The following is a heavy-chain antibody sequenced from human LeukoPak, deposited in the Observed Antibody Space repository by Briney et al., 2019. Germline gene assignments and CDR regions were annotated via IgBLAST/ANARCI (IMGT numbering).Heavy chain of an antibody. CDR1: GFTFSSYA. CDR2: ISGSGGST. D-gene: IGHD3-10*01. CDR3: AKDEYYYGSGSYSPEGYFDY. V-gene: IGHV3-23*01. J-gene: IGHJ4*02. Sequence: GGSLRLSCAASGFTFSSYAMSWVRQAPGKGLEWVSAISGSGGSTYYADSVKGRFTISRDNSKNTLYLQMNSLRAEDTAVYYCAKDEYYYGSGSYSPEGYFDYWGQGTLVTVSS.